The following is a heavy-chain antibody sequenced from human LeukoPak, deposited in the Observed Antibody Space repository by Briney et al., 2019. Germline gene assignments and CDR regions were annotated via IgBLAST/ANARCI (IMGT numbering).Heavy chain of an antibody. V-gene: IGHV3-30*02. J-gene: IGHJ3*02. D-gene: IGHD7-27*01. CDR2: IWYGGSNK. CDR3: AKDRADLGIGDAFDI. Sequence: TGGSLRLSCAASGFTSSSYGMHWVRQAPGKGLEWVAVIWYGGSNKYYADSVKGRFTISRDNSKNTLYLQMNSLRAEDTAVYYCAKDRADLGIGDAFDIWGQGTMVTVSS. CDR1: GFTSSSYG.